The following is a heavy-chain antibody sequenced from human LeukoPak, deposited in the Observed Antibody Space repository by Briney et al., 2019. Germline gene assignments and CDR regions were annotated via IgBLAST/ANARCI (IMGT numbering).Heavy chain of an antibody. J-gene: IGHJ4*02. CDR2: ISSSSSYI. CDR1: GFTFSSYS. CDR3: ARSAIIAVAGTGDYFDY. Sequence: PGGSLRLSCAASGFTFSSYSMNWVRQAQGKGLEWVSSISSSSSYIYYADSVKGRFTISRDNAKNSLYLQMNSLRAEDTAVYYCARSAIIAVAGTGDYFDYWGQGTLVTVSS. D-gene: IGHD6-19*01. V-gene: IGHV3-21*01.